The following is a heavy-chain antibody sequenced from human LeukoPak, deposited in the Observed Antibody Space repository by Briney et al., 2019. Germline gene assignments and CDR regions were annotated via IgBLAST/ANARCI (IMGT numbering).Heavy chain of an antibody. J-gene: IGHJ4*02. V-gene: IGHV4-59*12. CDR2: IYFSGTT. D-gene: IGHD2-2*01. CDR3: ARSGYVVPAAMTYFDY. Sequence: SETLSLTCTVSGGSISNYYWSWLRQPPGKGLEWIGYIYFSGTTNINPSLKSRVTISVDTSKNQFSLKLSSVTAADTAVYYCARSGYVVPAAMTYFDYWGQGTLVTVSS. CDR1: GGSISNYY.